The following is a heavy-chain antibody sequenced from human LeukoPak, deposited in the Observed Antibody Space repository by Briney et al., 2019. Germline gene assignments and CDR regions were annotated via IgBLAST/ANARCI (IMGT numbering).Heavy chain of an antibody. CDR1: GGSISSYY. CDR2: IYTSGST. Sequence: SETLSLTCTVSGGSISSYYWSWVRQPTGKGLEWIGRIYTSGSTNYNPSLKSRVTMSVDTSKNQFSLKLSSVTAADTAVYYCAGGSGSYYSYWYFDLWGRGTLVTVSS. V-gene: IGHV4-4*07. D-gene: IGHD3-10*01. J-gene: IGHJ2*01. CDR3: AGGSGSYYSYWYFDL.